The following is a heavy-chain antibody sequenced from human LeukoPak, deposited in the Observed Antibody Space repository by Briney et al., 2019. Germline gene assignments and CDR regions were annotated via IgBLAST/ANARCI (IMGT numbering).Heavy chain of an antibody. Sequence: GGSLRLSCAASGFTLSSYGMNWVRQAPGKGLDWVAFLRYDGSTAFYEDSVKGRFTVSRDSSKNTLYLQMNSLTPADTAVYYCAKDPYGGTYPSYFDYWGQGTLVTVSS. J-gene: IGHJ4*02. CDR3: AKDPYGGTYPSYFDY. V-gene: IGHV3-30*02. CDR2: LRYDGSTA. CDR1: GFTLSSYG. D-gene: IGHD1-26*01.